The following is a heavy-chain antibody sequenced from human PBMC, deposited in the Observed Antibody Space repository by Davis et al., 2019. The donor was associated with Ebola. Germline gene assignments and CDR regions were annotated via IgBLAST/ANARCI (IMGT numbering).Heavy chain of an antibody. Sequence: ASVKVSCKASGYTFTRYYMHWVRQAPGQGLEWMGVINPSGGGTTYAQKFQGRVTMTRDTSTSTVYMELSSLRSEDTAVYYCARETGDGGGMDVWGKGTTVTVSS. CDR3: ARETGDGGGMDV. J-gene: IGHJ6*04. CDR2: INPSGGGT. V-gene: IGHV1-46*01. D-gene: IGHD7-27*01. CDR1: GYTFTRYY.